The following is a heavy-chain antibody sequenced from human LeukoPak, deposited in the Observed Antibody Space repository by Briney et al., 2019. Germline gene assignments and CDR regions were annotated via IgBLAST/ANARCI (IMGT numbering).Heavy chain of an antibody. V-gene: IGHV3-23*01. CDR1: GFTFNNFA. CDR3: AKTAGIAAAADFDY. Sequence: PGGSLRLSCAASGFTFNNFAMTWVRQAPGKGLEWVSAISASGVYTSNTDSVQGRFTISRDNSKNMLYLHMNSLRAEDTAVHYCAKTAGIAAAADFDYWGQGTLVTVSS. D-gene: IGHD6-13*01. J-gene: IGHJ4*02. CDR2: ISASGVYT.